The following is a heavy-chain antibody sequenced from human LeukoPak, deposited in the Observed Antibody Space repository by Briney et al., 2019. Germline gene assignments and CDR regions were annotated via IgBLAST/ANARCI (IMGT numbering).Heavy chain of an antibody. J-gene: IGHJ6*02. Sequence: SVKVSCKASGGTFSSCAISWVRQAPGQGLEWMGRIIPILGIANYAQKFQGRVTITADKSTSTAYMELSSLRSEDTAVYYCARDNSGVCGGDCFYYYYYGMDVWGQGTTVTVSS. CDR3: ARDNSGVCGGDCFYYYYYGMDV. CDR1: GGTFSSCA. CDR2: IIPILGIA. V-gene: IGHV1-69*04. D-gene: IGHD2-21*02.